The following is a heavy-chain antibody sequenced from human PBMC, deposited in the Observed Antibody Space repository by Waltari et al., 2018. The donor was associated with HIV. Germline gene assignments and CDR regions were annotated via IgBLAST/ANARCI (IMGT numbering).Heavy chain of an antibody. CDR3: TRDSVGVWSYQVYYYYGMDV. V-gene: IGHV3-49*03. Sequence: EVQLVESGGGLVQPGRSLRLSCTASGFTFGDYAMSWLRQAPGKGLEWVGFIRSKAYGGTTEYSASVKGRFTISRDDAKSIAYLQMNSLKTEDTAVYYCTRDSVGVWSYQVYYYYGMDVWGQGTTVTVSS. D-gene: IGHD3-16*02. CDR1: GFTFGDYA. J-gene: IGHJ6*02. CDR2: IRSKAYGGTT.